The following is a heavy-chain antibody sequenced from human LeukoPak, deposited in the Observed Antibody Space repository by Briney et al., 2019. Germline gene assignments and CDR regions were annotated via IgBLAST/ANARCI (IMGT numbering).Heavy chain of an antibody. Sequence: SETLSLTCTVSGGSISSYYWGWIRQPPGKGLEWIGSIYYSGSTYYNPSRKRRVTISVDTSKNQFSLKLSSVTAADTAVYYCASNTINCSGGSCYYFDYWGLGTLVTVSS. CDR1: GGSISSYY. D-gene: IGHD2-15*01. CDR2: IYYSGST. J-gene: IGHJ4*02. V-gene: IGHV4-39*07. CDR3: ASNTINCSGGSCYYFDY.